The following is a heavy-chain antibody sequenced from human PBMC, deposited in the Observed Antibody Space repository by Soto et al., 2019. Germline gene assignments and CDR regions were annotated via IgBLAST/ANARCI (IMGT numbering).Heavy chain of an antibody. CDR3: GKAGAGYCSGGSCPDYYYYYYMDV. V-gene: IGHV3-23*01. D-gene: IGHD2-15*01. J-gene: IGHJ6*03. CDR1: GFTFSSYA. Sequence: GGSLRLSCAASGFTFSSYAMSWVRQAPGKGLEWVSAISGSGGSTYYADSVKGRFTISRDNSKNTLYLQMNSLRAEATAVYYCGKAGAGYCSGGSCPDYYYYYYMDVWGKGTTVTVSS. CDR2: ISGSGGST.